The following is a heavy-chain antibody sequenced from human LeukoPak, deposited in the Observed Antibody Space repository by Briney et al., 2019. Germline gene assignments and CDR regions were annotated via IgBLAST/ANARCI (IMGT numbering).Heavy chain of an antibody. D-gene: IGHD6-19*01. Sequence: RGESLKISCKGSGYSFTSYWIGWVRQMPGKGLEWMGIIYTGDSDTRYSPSFQGQVTISADKSISTAYLQWSSLRASDTAMYYCARDSGGYSSGWEFDYWGQGTLVTVSS. CDR1: GYSFTSYW. CDR2: IYTGDSDT. CDR3: ARDSGGYSSGWEFDY. V-gene: IGHV5-51*01. J-gene: IGHJ4*02.